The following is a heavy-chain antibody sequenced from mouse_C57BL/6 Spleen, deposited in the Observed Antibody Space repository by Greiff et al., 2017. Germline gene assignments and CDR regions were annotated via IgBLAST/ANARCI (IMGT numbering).Heavy chain of an antibody. CDR2: INYDGSST. CDR1: GFTFSDYY. V-gene: IGHV5-16*01. Sequence: EVKVVESEGGLVQPGSSMKLSCTASGFTFSDYYMAWVRQVPEKGLEWVANINYDGSSTYYLDSLKSRFILSRDNAKNILYLQMSSLKSEDTATYYCAIDRRYSPYNRHFDVWGTATTGTFFS. CDR3: AIDRRYSPYNRHFDV. D-gene: IGHD2-12*01. J-gene: IGHJ1*03.